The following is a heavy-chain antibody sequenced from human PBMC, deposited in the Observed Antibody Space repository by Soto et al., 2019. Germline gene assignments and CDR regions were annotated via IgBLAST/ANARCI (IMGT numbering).Heavy chain of an antibody. D-gene: IGHD2-21*02. CDR1: GYTFTSFY. CDR2: INPSGGST. CDR3: ARAGVTTPYDY. J-gene: IGHJ4*02. Sequence: QVQLVQSGAEVKKPGASEKVSCKASGYTFTSFYMHWVRQAPGQGLEWMGMINPSGGSTSYAQKFKGRVTMTRDTCTSTVFMELSSLRSEDAAVYYCARAGVTTPYDYWGQGTLVTVSS. V-gene: IGHV1-46*03.